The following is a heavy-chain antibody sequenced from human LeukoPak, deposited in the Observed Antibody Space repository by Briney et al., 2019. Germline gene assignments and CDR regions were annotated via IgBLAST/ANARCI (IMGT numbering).Heavy chain of an antibody. J-gene: IGHJ4*02. D-gene: IGHD2-2*01. CDR3: ARLGYCSSASCYGSLFSDY. CDR1: GFTFSTYW. V-gene: IGHV4-59*08. CDR2: IYYSGST. Sequence: GSLRLSCAASGFTFSTYWMHWVRQPPGKGLEWIGYIYYSGSTNYNPSLKSRVTISVDTSKNQFSLKLNSVTAADTAVYFCARLGYCSSASCYGSLFSDYWGQGTLVTVSS.